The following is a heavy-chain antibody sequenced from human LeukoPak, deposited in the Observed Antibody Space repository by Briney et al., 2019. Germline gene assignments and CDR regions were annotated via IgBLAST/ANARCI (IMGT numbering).Heavy chain of an antibody. J-gene: IGHJ4*02. CDR2: IDWDDDK. CDR1: GFSLSTSGMC. V-gene: IGHV2-70*11. Sequence: SGPALVKPTQTLTLTCTFSGFSLSTSGMCVSWIRQPPGKALEWLARIDWDDDKYYSTSLKTRLTISKDTSKNQVVLTMTNMDPVDTATYYCARTLYQYCGGDCYHQNFDYWGQGTLVTVPS. CDR3: ARTLYQYCGGDCYHQNFDY. D-gene: IGHD2-21*02.